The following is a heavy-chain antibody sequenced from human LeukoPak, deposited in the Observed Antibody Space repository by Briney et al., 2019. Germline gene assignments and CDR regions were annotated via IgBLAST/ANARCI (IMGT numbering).Heavy chain of an antibody. V-gene: IGHV3-15*01. J-gene: IGHJ4*02. CDR3: TTDPHGDYVVS. CDR2: IKGKTDGGTT. CDR1: GFTFGNAW. D-gene: IGHD4-17*01. Sequence: AGGSLRLSCAASGFTFGNAWMSWVRQAPGKGLEWVGRIKGKTDGGTTDYAAPVKGRFTISRDDSKNTLYLQMNSLKTEDTAVYYCTTDPHGDYVVSWGQGTLVTVSS.